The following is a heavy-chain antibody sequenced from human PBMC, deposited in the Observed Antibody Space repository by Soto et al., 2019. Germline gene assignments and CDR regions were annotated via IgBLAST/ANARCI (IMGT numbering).Heavy chain of an antibody. Sequence: GGSLRLSCAASGFTFSSYAMHWVRQAPGKGLEYVSAISSNGGSTYYANSVKGRFTISRDNSKNTLYLQMGSLRAEDMAVYYCARVRAAAPYFDYWGQGTLVTGSS. J-gene: IGHJ4*02. CDR3: ARVRAAAPYFDY. V-gene: IGHV3-64*01. CDR2: ISSNGGST. D-gene: IGHD6-13*01. CDR1: GFTFSSYA.